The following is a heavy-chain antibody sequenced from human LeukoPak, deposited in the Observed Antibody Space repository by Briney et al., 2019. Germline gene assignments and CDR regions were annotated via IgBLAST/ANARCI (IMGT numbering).Heavy chain of an antibody. Sequence: GGSLRLSCAASGFTVSSSYMSWVRQAPGKGLEWVSTISSAGTTYYADSVKGRFTISRDNSKNTLYLQMNSLRPEDTAVYYCAKDRGEQWLVTSFDYWGQGTLVTVSS. V-gene: IGHV3-66*01. CDR1: GFTVSSSY. CDR2: ISSAGTT. CDR3: AKDRGEQWLVTSFDY. J-gene: IGHJ4*02. D-gene: IGHD6-19*01.